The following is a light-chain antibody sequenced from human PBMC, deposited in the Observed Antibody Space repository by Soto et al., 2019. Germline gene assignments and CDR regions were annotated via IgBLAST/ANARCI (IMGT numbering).Light chain of an antibody. CDR2: KVS. Sequence: EIVLTQTPLLSPVTLGQPASISCRSRRSLVASDGNAYLTWLHQRPGQPPRPLIYKVSQRLSGVPDRFSGSGAGTDFTLHISRVEAEDVGTYFCMQATQLRTFGQGTRLEIK. CDR1: RSLVASDGNAY. V-gene: IGKV2-24*01. CDR3: MQATQLRT. J-gene: IGKJ5*01.